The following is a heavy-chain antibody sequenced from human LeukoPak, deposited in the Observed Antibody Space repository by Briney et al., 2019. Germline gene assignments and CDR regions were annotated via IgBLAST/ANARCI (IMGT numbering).Heavy chain of an antibody. Sequence: GGSLRLSCAASGFTFSSYSMNWVRQAPGKGLEWVSSISCSSSYIYYADSVKGRFTISRDNAKNSLYLQMNSLRAEDTAVYYCARDRVRGVSGVWFDPWGQGTLVTVSS. D-gene: IGHD3-10*01. CDR1: GFTFSSYS. J-gene: IGHJ5*02. CDR3: ARDRVRGVSGVWFDP. V-gene: IGHV3-21*01. CDR2: ISCSSSYI.